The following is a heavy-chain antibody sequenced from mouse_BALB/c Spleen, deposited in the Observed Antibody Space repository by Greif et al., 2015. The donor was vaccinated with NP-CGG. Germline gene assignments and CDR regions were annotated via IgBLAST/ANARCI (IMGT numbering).Heavy chain of an antibody. CDR2: ISSGGST. D-gene: IGHD2-4*01. CDR3: ARGGVITGFAY. V-gene: IGHV5-6-5*01. J-gene: IGHJ3*01. Sequence: DVHLVESGGGLVKPGGSLKLSCAASGFTFSSYAMSWVRQTPEKRLEWVASISSGGSTYYPDSVKGRFTISRDNARNILYLQMSSLRSEDTAMYYCARGGVITGFAYWGQGTLVTVYA. CDR1: GFTFSSYA.